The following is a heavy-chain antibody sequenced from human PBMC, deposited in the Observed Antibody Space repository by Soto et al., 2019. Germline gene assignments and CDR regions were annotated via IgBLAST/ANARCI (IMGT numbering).Heavy chain of an antibody. J-gene: IGHJ5*02. CDR3: AKDLKDCSGGSCCSPLQSGVP. Sequence: EVQLLESGGGLVQPGGSLRLSCAASGFTFSNYAMSWVRQAPGKGLEWVSAIGYSGAGTYYADSVKGRFTVSRDNSKNMVYLQLNSLRAEDTAVYYCAKDLKDCSGGSCCSPLQSGVPWGQGTLVTVSS. V-gene: IGHV3-23*01. CDR1: GFTFSNYA. CDR2: IGYSGAGT. D-gene: IGHD2-15*01.